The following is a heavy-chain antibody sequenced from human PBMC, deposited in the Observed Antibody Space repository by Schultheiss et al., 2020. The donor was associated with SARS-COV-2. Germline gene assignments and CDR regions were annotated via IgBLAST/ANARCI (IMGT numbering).Heavy chain of an antibody. D-gene: IGHD6-13*01. V-gene: IGHV4-61*01. CDR1: GGSVSSGSYY. Sequence: SETLSLTCTVSGGSVSSGSYYWSWIRQPPGKGLEWIGYIYYSGSTYYNPSLKSRVTISVDTSKNQFSLKLSSVTAADTAVYYCASLTGYSSSWYNWFDPWGQGTLVTVSS. CDR3: ASLTGYSSSWYNWFDP. J-gene: IGHJ5*02. CDR2: IYYSGST.